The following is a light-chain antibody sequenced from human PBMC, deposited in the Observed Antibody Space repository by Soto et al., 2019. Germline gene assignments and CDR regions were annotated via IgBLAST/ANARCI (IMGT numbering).Light chain of an antibody. Sequence: AIRMTQSPSSFSASTGDRVTITCRASQGISSYLAWYQQNPGKAPKLLIYAASTLQSGVPSRFSGSGSGTDFTLTISCLQSEDFATYYCQQYYSSPHTFGQGTKVEIK. CDR2: AAS. CDR3: QQYYSSPHT. CDR1: QGISSY. V-gene: IGKV1-8*01. J-gene: IGKJ1*01.